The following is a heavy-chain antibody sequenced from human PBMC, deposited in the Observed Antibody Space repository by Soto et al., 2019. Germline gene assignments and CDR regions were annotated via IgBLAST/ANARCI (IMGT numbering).Heavy chain of an antibody. J-gene: IGHJ6*02. CDR3: TRFSGSYSYYYYGMDV. Sequence: GGSLRLSCTASGFTFGDYAMSWFRQAPGKGLEWVGFIRSKAYGGTTEYAASVKGRFTISRDDSKSIAYLQMNSLKTEDTAVYYCTRFSGSYSYYYYGMDVWGQGTMVTVSS. CDR1: GFTFGDYA. V-gene: IGHV3-49*03. CDR2: IRSKAYGGTT. D-gene: IGHD1-26*01.